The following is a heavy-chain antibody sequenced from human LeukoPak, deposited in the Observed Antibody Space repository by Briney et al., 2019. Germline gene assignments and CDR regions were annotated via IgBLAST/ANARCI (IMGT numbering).Heavy chain of an antibody. CDR3: ARPRWGYYYYMDV. CDR2: IYYSGST. V-gene: IGHV4-39*01. Sequence: PSETLSLTCTVSGGSISSSSYYWGWIRQPPGNGLEWIGSIYYSGSTYYNPSLKSRVTISVDTSKNQFSLKLSSVTAADTAVYYCARPRWGYYYYMDVWGKGTTVTISS. D-gene: IGHD3-16*01. CDR1: GGSISSSSYY. J-gene: IGHJ6*03.